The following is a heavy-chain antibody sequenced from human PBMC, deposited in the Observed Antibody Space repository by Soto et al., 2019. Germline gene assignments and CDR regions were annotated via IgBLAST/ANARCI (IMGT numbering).Heavy chain of an antibody. Sequence: ESGGVVVQPGTSLRLSCAASGFTFKTHAMHWVRQAPGKGLEWLAVIAYDGNEKFYADSVKGRFTISRDNSKNALYLQINTLRNDDTAVYYCGKDVGDYVPYYYGVDVWGQGTTVTVSS. CDR3: GKDVGDYVPYYYGVDV. CDR2: IAYDGNEK. CDR1: GFTFKTHA. V-gene: IGHV3-30*18. J-gene: IGHJ6*02. D-gene: IGHD1-26*01.